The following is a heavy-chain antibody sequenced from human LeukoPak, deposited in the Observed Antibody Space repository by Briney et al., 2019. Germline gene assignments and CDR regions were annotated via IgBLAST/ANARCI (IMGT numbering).Heavy chain of an antibody. CDR2: ISSSSTNI. Sequence: GGSLRLSCAASGFTFSSYSMNWVRQAPGKGLEWVSSISSSSTNIYYADSVKGRFTISRDNAKNSLYLQMNSLRAEDTAVYYCASGSSARWYFDYWGQGTPVTVSS. CDR1: GFTFSSYS. J-gene: IGHJ4*02. V-gene: IGHV3-21*01. D-gene: IGHD3-10*01. CDR3: ASGSSARWYFDY.